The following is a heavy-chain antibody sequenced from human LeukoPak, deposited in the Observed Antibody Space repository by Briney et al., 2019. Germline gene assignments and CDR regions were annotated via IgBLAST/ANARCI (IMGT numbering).Heavy chain of an antibody. CDR2: ISSSGSTI. Sequence: AGSLRLSCAASGFTFSDYYMSWIRQAPGKGLEWVSCISSSGSTIYYTDSVKGRFTTSRDNAKNSPYMQLNSLRARTTAVNCCAREPQDGYYYYGIYVWGPGATVTVSS. J-gene: IGHJ6*01. V-gene: IGHV3-11*01. CDR3: AREPQDGYYYYGIYV. CDR1: GFTFSDYY. D-gene: IGHD5-24*01.